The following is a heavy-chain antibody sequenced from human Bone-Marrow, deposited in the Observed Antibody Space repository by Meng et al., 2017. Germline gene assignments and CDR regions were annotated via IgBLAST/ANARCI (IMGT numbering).Heavy chain of an antibody. J-gene: IGHJ4*02. CDR1: GFTFSSYW. CDR2: IKQDGSEK. Sequence: GESLKISCAASGFTFSSYWMSWVRQAPGKGLEWVANIKQDGSEKYYVDSAKGRFTISRDNAKNSLYLQMNSLRAEDTAVYYCARDSGSYLPEDYWGQGTLVTVSS. V-gene: IGHV3-7*01. D-gene: IGHD1-26*01. CDR3: ARDSGSYLPEDY.